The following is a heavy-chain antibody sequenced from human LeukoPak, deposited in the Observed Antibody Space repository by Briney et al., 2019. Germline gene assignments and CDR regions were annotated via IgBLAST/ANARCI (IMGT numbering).Heavy chain of an antibody. CDR1: GGSFSGYY. J-gene: IGHJ6*03. V-gene: IGHV4-34*01. CDR2: INHSGST. Sequence: PSETLSLTCAVYGGSFSGYYWSWIRQPPGKGLEWIGEINHSGSTNYNPSLKSRVTISVDTSKNQFSLKLSSVTAADTAVYYCARANFVSSSWYSAYYYYMDVWGKGTTVTVSS. CDR3: ARANFVSSSWYSAYYYYMDV. D-gene: IGHD6-13*01.